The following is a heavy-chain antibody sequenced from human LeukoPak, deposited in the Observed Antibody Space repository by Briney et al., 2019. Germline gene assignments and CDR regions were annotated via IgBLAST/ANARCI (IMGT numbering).Heavy chain of an antibody. CDR1: GYTFTSYD. CDR2: MNPNNGNT. Sequence: GASVKVSCKASGYTFTSYDITWVRQATGQGLEWMGWMNPNNGNTGYAQRFQGRVTMTRNTSISTAYMELSSLRSEDTAVYYCARGGYYYGMDVWGQGTTVTVSS. V-gene: IGHV1-8*01. J-gene: IGHJ6*02. CDR3: ARGGYYYGMDV.